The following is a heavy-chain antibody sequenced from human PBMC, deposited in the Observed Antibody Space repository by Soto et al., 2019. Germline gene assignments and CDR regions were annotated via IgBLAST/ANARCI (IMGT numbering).Heavy chain of an antibody. CDR3: AKEGGLSGSYYISSSYYFDY. J-gene: IGHJ4*02. CDR1: GFTYSSYG. CDR2: ISYDGSNT. D-gene: IGHD1-26*01. Sequence: QVELVESGGGVVQPGRSLRLSCVASGFTYSSYGMHWVRQAPGKGLEWVAIISYDGSNTYHADSVKGRFTISRDNSKNTLYLQMNSLRAEVTSVYYCAKEGGLSGSYYISSSYYFDYWGQGTLVTVSS. V-gene: IGHV3-30*18.